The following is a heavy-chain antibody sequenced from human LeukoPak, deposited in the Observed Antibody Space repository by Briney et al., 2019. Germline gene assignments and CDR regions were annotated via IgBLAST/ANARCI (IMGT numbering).Heavy chain of an antibody. CDR3: ARDDRNYYYYMDV. Sequence: PSETPSLTCAVYGGSFSGYYWSWIRQTPGKGLEWIGEINHSGSTNYNPSLKSRVTISVDTSKNQFSLKLSSVTAADTAVYYCARDDRNYYYYMDVWGKGTTVTVSS. CDR2: INHSGST. CDR1: GGSFSGYY. J-gene: IGHJ6*03. V-gene: IGHV4-34*01. D-gene: IGHD3-22*01.